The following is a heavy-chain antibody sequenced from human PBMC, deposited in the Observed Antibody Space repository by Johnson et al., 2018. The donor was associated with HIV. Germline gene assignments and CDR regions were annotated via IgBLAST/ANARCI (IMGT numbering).Heavy chain of an antibody. V-gene: IGHV3-23*01. J-gene: IGHJ3*02. CDR2: ISGSGGST. CDR1: GFSLSIYG. Sequence: EVLLLESGGGLVQPGGSLRLSCAASGFSLSIYGMTWVRQTPGKGLEWVSAISGSGGSTYYADSVKGRFTISRDNSKNTLYLQMNSLRAEDTAVYYCARACRDGYTCDVFDIWGQGTLVTVSS. D-gene: IGHD5-24*01. CDR3: ARACRDGYTCDVFDI.